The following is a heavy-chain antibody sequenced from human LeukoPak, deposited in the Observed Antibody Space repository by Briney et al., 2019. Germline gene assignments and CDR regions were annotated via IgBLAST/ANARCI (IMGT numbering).Heavy chain of an antibody. CDR1: GGSISSYY. CDR3: ARAYCVGDCTVLHIYFDN. V-gene: IGHV4-59*08. J-gene: IGHJ4*02. CDR2: IYFSGST. Sequence: SETLSLTCTVSGGSISSYYWSWIRQPPGKGLEWIGYIYFSGSTNYNPSLKSRVTISVDTSKNQFSLKLRSVMAADTAVYYCARAYCVGDCTVLHIYFDNWGQGTLVTVSS. D-gene: IGHD2-21*02.